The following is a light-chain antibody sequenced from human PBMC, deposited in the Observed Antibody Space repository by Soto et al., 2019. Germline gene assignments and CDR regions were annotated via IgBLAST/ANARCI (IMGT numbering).Light chain of an antibody. CDR1: SSDVGGYNY. V-gene: IGLV2-8*01. J-gene: IGLJ2*01. CDR3: SSYAGSNNLV. CDR2: EVT. Sequence: QSALTQPPSASGSPGQSVTISCTGTSSDVGGYNYVSWYQQHPGKAPKLMIYEVTKRPSGVPDRFSGSKSGNTASLTVSGLQVEDEADYFGSSYAGSNNLVFGGGTKLTVL.